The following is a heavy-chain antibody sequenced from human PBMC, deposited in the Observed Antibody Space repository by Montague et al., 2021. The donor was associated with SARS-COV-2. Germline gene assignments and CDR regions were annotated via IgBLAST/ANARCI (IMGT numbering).Heavy chain of an antibody. CDR1: GFTFSSYE. J-gene: IGHJ4*01. Sequence: SLRLSCAASGFTFSSYEMNWARQAPGKGLEWVLYISSSGSSIYYADSVKGRFTISRDNAKNSLYLQMNSLRAEDTAVYYCAREGYYDSSGYPLSYWGQGTLVTGSS. D-gene: IGHD3-22*01. V-gene: IGHV3-48*03. CDR3: AREGYYDSSGYPLSY. CDR2: ISSSGSSI.